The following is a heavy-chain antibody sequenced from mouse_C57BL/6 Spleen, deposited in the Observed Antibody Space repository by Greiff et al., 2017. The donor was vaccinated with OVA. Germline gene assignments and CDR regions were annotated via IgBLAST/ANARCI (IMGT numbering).Heavy chain of an antibody. Sequence: QVQLKQSGPELVKPGASVKISCKASGYAFSSSWMNWVKQRPGKGLEWIGRIYPGDGDTNYNGKFKGKATLTADKSSSTAYMQLSSLTSEDSAVYFCASQGYWYFDVGGTGTTVTVSS. J-gene: IGHJ1*03. CDR1: GYAFSSSW. CDR3: ASQGYWYFDV. CDR2: IYPGDGDT. D-gene: IGHD3-2*02. V-gene: IGHV1-82*01.